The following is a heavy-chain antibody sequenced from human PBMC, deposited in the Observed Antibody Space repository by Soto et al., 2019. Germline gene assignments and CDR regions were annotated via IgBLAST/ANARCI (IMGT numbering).Heavy chain of an antibody. CDR2: IIPIFGTA. CDR1: GGTFSSYA. J-gene: IGHJ6*02. V-gene: IGHV1-69*13. CDR3: ARRLVAAKDYYGTDV. D-gene: IGHD2-15*01. Sequence: ASVKVSCKASGGTFSSYAISWVRQAPGQGLEWMGGIIPIFGTANYAQRFQGRVTITADESTGTAYMELSSLRSEDTAVYYCARRLVAAKDYYGTDVWGQGTTVTVSS.